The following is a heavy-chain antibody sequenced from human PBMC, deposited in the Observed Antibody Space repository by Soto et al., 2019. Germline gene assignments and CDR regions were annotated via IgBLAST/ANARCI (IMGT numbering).Heavy chain of an antibody. CDR3: ARDAWTIVVVVAAPSGTWFDP. CDR2: ISAYNGNT. CDR1: GYTFTTYA. V-gene: IGHV1-18*01. D-gene: IGHD2-15*01. J-gene: IGHJ5*02. Sequence: GASVKVSCKTSGYTFTTYAIHWVRQAPGQGLEWMGWISAYNGNTNYAQKLQGRVTMTTDTSTSTAYMELRSLRSDDTAVYYCARDAWTIVVVVAAPSGTWFDPWGQGTLVTVSS.